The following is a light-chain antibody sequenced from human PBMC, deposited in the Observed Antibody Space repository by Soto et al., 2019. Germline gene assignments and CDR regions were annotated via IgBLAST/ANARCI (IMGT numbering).Light chain of an antibody. J-gene: IGKJ4*01. V-gene: IGKV3-11*01. Sequence: EIVLTQSPATLSLSPGERATLSCRATENLRTFLAWYQQKAGQAPRLLIYDASNRATGIPDRFSGSGSGTDFTLTISNLEPEDSAVYYCQQRSNWPPVTFGGGTKVEIK. CDR2: DAS. CDR3: QQRSNWPPVT. CDR1: ENLRTF.